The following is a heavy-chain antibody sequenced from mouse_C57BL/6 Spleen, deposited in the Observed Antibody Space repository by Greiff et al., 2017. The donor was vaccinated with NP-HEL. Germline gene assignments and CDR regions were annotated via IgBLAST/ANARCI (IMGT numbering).Heavy chain of an antibody. Sequence: EVMLVESGEGLVKPGGSLKLSCAASGFTFSSYAMSWVRQTPEKRLEWVAYISSGGDYIYYADPVKGRFTISRDNARNTLYLQMSSLKSEDTAMYYCTRGGTTVVDYWGQGTTLTVSS. V-gene: IGHV5-9-1*02. CDR1: GFTFSSYA. J-gene: IGHJ2*01. CDR2: ISSGGDYI. CDR3: TRGGTTVVDY. D-gene: IGHD1-1*01.